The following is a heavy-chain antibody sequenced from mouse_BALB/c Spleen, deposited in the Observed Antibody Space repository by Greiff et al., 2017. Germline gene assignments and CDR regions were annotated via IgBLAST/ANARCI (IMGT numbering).Heavy chain of an antibody. CDR1: GYSFIGYF. D-gene: IGHD1-2*01. CDR3: ARSGGYYGDYFDY. CDR2: INPYNGDT. J-gene: IGHJ2*01. V-gene: IGHV1-20*02. Sequence: VHVKQSGPELVKPGASVKISCKASGYSFIGYFMNWVMQSHGKSLEWIGRINPYNGDTFYNQKFKGKATLTVDKSSSTAHMELRSLASEDSAVYYCARSGGYYGDYFDYWGQGTTLTVSS.